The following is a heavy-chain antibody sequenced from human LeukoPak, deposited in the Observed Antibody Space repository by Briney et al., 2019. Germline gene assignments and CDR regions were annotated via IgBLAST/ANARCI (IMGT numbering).Heavy chain of an antibody. CDR1: GFTFSDNY. CDR2: ISSSGNTT. CDR3: AELGMIGGV. J-gene: IGHJ6*04. Sequence: GGSLRLSCAASGFTFSDNYMSWIRQAPGKGLEWASYISSSGNTTYNADSVKGRFSITRDNAKNSLYLQMNSLRAEDTAVYYCAELGMIGGVWGKGTTVTISS. D-gene: IGHD3-10*02. V-gene: IGHV3-11*04.